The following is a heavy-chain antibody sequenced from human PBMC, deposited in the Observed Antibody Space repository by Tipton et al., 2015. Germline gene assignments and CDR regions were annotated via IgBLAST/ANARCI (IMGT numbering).Heavy chain of an antibody. CDR2: INYSATT. D-gene: IGHD3-10*01. CDR3: ARGLLLWFGMTDY. Sequence: TLSLTCAVYGGSFSDYYWTWVRQSPGKGLEWIGEINYSATTHYNPSLGSRVTISVDTSKNQFSLTLNSVAAADTAVYYCARGLLLWFGMTDYWGQGTLVTVSS. CDR1: GGSFSDYY. V-gene: IGHV4-34*01. J-gene: IGHJ4*02.